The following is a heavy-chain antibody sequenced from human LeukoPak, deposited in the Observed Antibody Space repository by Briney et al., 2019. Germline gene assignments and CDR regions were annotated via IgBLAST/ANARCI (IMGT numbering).Heavy chain of an antibody. CDR1: GLTFDDYA. CDR3: AKVREQLVPYYYGMDV. CDR2: ISWNSGSI. D-gene: IGHD6-6*01. V-gene: IGHV3-9*01. J-gene: IGHJ6*02. Sequence: GGSLRLSCAAAGLTFDDYAMHLVRQAPGKGLEWVSGISWNSGSIGYADSVKGRFTISRDNAKNSLYLQMNSLRAEDTALYYCAKVREQLVPYYYGMDVWGQGTTVTVSS.